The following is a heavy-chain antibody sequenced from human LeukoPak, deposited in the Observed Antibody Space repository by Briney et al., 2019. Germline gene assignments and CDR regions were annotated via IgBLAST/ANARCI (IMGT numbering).Heavy chain of an antibody. J-gene: IGHJ5*02. CDR2: IWYDGSNK. D-gene: IGHD3-16*01. Sequence: PGRSLRLSCAASGFTFNNYSMHWVRQAPGKGLEWVAVIWYDGSNKYYADSVKGRFTISRDNSKNTLYLQMNSLRAEDTAVYYCARDLWDSWGQGTLVTVSS. CDR3: ARDLWDS. CDR1: GFTFNNYS. V-gene: IGHV3-33*01.